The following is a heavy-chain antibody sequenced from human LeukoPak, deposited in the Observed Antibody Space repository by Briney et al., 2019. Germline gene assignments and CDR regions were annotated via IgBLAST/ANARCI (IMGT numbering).Heavy chain of an antibody. D-gene: IGHD3-22*01. V-gene: IGHV1-18*01. CDR2: ISAYNGNT. CDR1: GYTFTSYG. J-gene: IGHJ3*02. Sequence: ASVNVSCTASGYTFTSYGISWVRQAPGQGLEWMGWISAYNGNTNYAQKLQGRVTMTTDTSTSTAYMELRSLRSDDTAVYNCARDVYYYDRGGYHLEAFDIWGQGTMVTVSS. CDR3: ARDVYYYDRGGYHLEAFDI.